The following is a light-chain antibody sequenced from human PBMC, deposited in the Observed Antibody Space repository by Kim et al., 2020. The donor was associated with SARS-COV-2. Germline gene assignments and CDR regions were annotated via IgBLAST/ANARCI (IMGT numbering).Light chain of an antibody. CDR2: GAS. J-gene: IGKJ2*01. V-gene: IGKV3-20*01. CDR3: QQYGTSPYT. Sequence: PVDRPTHAWRAIQSVTSGLLGWYQQKPGQAPRLLIYGASIRATDIPDRFSGSGSGTDFTLTISRLEPEDFAVYYCQQYGTSPYTFGQGTKLEI. CDR1: QSVTSGL.